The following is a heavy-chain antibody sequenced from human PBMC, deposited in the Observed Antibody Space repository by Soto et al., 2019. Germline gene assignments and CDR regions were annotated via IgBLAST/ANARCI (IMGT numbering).Heavy chain of an antibody. CDR1: GDSISTVDYF. V-gene: IGHV4-30-4*01. CDR3: ARGRYCLTGRCFPNWFDS. CDR2: IYKSATT. D-gene: IGHD2-15*01. Sequence: QVQLLESGPGLVRPSQTLSLTCSVSGDSISTVDYFWAWIRQPLGQALEYIGYIYKSATTYYNPSFEGRVAISLEPAKSHFSLNVTSVTAADTAVYFCARGRYCLTGRCFPNWFDSWGQGTLVTVSS. J-gene: IGHJ5*01.